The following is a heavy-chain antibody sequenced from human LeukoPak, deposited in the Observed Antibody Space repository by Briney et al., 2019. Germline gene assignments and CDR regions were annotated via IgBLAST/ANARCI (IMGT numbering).Heavy chain of an antibody. CDR2: IYYRGNT. D-gene: IGHD6-25*01. J-gene: IGHJ4*02. V-gene: IGHV4-39*01. CDR1: GGSSSSKSYY. CDR3: ARPPVAAPTSYFDF. Sequence: PSETLSLTCTVSGGSSSSKSYYWGWIRQPPGKGLEWIGTIYYRGNTYYNPSLKSRITISVDTSKNQFSLNLNSVTAADTAVCYCARPPVAAPTSYFDFWGQGILVTVSS.